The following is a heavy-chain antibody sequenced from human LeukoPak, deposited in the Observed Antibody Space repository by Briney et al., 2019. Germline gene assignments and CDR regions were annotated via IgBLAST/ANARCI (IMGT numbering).Heavy chain of an antibody. V-gene: IGHV3-9*01. Sequence: PGGSLRLSCAASDFTFADYAMHWVRQAPGKGLEWVSSISWNSGYIAYADYVKGRFTISRDNAKSSLYLEMNSLRAEDTALYYCAKAGVVRGQSRNYYYHMDVWGKGTTVTVSS. CDR3: AKAGVVRGQSRNYYYHMDV. J-gene: IGHJ6*03. D-gene: IGHD3-10*01. CDR2: ISWNSGYI. CDR1: DFTFADYA.